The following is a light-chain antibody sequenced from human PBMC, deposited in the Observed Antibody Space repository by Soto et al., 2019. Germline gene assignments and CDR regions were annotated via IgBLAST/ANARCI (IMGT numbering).Light chain of an antibody. CDR1: QGISSF. Sequence: IQLTQSPSSLPASVGERVTITCRASQGISSFLAWYQQEPGKAPKLLISGATTLQSGVPSRFSGRGSGKNFTLTISSLQPEDSATYYCQQFKSYVSFGQGTRLEIK. J-gene: IGKJ5*01. CDR2: GAT. CDR3: QQFKSYVS. V-gene: IGKV1-9*01.